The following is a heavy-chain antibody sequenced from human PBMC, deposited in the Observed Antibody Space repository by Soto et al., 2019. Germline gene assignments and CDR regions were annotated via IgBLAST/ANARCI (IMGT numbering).Heavy chain of an antibody. CDR2: ISAYNGNT. V-gene: IGHV1-18*01. Sequence: QVQLVQSGAEVKKPGSSVKVSCKASGGTFSSYAISWVRQAPGQGLEWMGWISAYNGNTNYAQKLQGRVTMTTDTSTSTAYMELRSLRSDDTAVYYCARVRAVAGPFDYWGQGTLVTVSS. CDR1: GGTFSSYA. CDR3: ARVRAVAGPFDY. D-gene: IGHD6-19*01. J-gene: IGHJ4*02.